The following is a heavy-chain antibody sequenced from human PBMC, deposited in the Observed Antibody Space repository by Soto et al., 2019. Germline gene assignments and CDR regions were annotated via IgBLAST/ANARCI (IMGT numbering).Heavy chain of an antibody. Sequence: EVQLLESGGGLVQPGGSLRLSCAASGFTFSSYAMSWVRQAPGKGLEWVSAISGSGGSTYYADSVKGRFTISRDNSKNTLYLQMNSLRAEDTAVYYCAKGGLYYDYVWWSYREYYGMDVWGQGTTVTVSS. CDR2: ISGSGGST. D-gene: IGHD3-16*02. CDR1: GFTFSSYA. J-gene: IGHJ6*02. CDR3: AKGGLYYDYVWWSYREYYGMDV. V-gene: IGHV3-23*01.